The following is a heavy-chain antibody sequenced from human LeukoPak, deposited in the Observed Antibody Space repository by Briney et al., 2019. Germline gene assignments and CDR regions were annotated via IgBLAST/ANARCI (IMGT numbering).Heavy chain of an antibody. D-gene: IGHD2-2*01. CDR2: ISGNSGST. J-gene: IGHJ4*02. CDR1: GFTFSSYA. V-gene: IGHV3-23*01. Sequence: GGSLRLSCAASGFTFSSYAMSWVRQTPGKGLEWVSSISGNSGSTHYADSVKGRLTISRDNSKNTLYLQMNSLRAGDTAVYYCAKGVVVVPAAGHYFDYWGQGTLVTVSS. CDR3: AKGVVVVPAAGHYFDY.